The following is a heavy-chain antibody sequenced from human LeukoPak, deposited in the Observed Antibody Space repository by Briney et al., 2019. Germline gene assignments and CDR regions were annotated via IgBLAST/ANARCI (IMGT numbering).Heavy chain of an antibody. CDR3: ASIQLWSTGDY. Sequence: SETLSLTCAVYGGSFSGFYWSWICQPPGKGLEWIGEINHSGSTNYNPSLKSRVTISVDTSKNQFSLKLSSVTAADTAVYYCASIQLWSTGDYWGQGTLVTVSS. CDR1: GGSFSGFY. V-gene: IGHV4-34*01. D-gene: IGHD5-18*01. J-gene: IGHJ4*02. CDR2: INHSGST.